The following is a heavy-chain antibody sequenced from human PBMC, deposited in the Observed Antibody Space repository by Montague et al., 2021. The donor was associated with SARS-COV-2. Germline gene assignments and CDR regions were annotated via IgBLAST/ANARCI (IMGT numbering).Heavy chain of an antibody. CDR1: GFSLSTSGMC. V-gene: IGHV2-70*01. CDR3: ARMWGATRGDAFDI. D-gene: IGHD1-26*01. CDR2: IDWDDDK. J-gene: IGHJ3*02. Sequence: PALVKPTQTLTLTCTFSGFSLSTSGMCVSWIRQPPGKALEWLALIDWDDDKYYSTSLKTRLTISKDTSKNQVVLTMTNMDPVDTATYYCARMWGATRGDAFDIWGQGTMVTVSS.